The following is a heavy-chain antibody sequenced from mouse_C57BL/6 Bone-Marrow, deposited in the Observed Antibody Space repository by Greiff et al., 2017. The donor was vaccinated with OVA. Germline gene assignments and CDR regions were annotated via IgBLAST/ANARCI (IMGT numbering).Heavy chain of an antibody. D-gene: IGHD2-3*01. Sequence: VQLKHSGAELVRPGASVKLSCTASGFNIKDDYMHWVKQRPEQGLEWIGWIDPENGDTEYASKFQGKATITADTSSNTAYLQLSSLTSEDTAVYYCTTEGWFFDYWGQGTTLTVSS. V-gene: IGHV14-4*01. CDR3: TTEGWFFDY. CDR1: GFNIKDDY. CDR2: IDPENGDT. J-gene: IGHJ2*01.